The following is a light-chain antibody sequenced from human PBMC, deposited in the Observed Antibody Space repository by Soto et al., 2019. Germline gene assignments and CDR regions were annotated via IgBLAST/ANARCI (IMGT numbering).Light chain of an antibody. J-gene: IGKJ1*01. CDR3: QQYNNWPPRT. V-gene: IGKV3-15*01. Sequence: EIVRTQSPATLSVSPGERATLSCRASQSVSSNLAWYQQKPGQAPRLLIYGASTRATGIPARFSGSGSGTEFTLTISSLQSEDSAVYFCQQYNNWPPRTFGQGTKVGIK. CDR1: QSVSSN. CDR2: GAS.